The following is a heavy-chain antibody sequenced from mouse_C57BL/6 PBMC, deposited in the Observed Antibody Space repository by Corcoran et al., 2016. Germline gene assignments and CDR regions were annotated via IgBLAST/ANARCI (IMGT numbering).Heavy chain of an antibody. CDR3: AREPYGNYDWYFDV. V-gene: IGHV3-6*01. D-gene: IGHD2-10*02. CDR2: ISYDGSN. Sequence: DVQLQESGPGLVKPSQSLSLTCSVTGYSITRGYYWNWIRQFPGNKLEWMGYISYDGSNNYNPSLKNRISITRDTSKNKFFLKLNSVTTEDTATYYCAREPYGNYDWYFDVWGTGTTVTVSS. CDR1: GYSITRGYY. J-gene: IGHJ1*03.